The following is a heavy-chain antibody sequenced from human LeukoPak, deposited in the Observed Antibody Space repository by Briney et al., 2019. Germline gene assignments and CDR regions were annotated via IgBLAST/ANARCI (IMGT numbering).Heavy chain of an antibody. CDR2: IYYSGST. V-gene: IGHV4-59*01. CDR3: ARELYGDYVYWFDP. Sequence: SETLSLTCTVSGGSISSYYWSWIRQPPGKGLEWIGYIYYSGSTNYNPSLKSRVTISVDTSKNQFSLKLSSATAADTAVYYCARELYGDYVYWFDPWGQGTLVTVSS. CDR1: GGSISSYY. D-gene: IGHD4-17*01. J-gene: IGHJ5*02.